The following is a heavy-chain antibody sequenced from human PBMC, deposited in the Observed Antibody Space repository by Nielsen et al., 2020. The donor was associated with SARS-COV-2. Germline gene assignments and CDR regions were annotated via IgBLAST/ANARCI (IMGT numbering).Heavy chain of an antibody. D-gene: IGHD3-3*01. CDR1: GFTFSSYS. J-gene: IGHJ6*03. V-gene: IGHV3-21*01. CDR3: ARWPGDIERITIFGANYYMDV. Sequence: GESLKISCAASGFTFSSYSMNWVRQAPGKGLEWVSSISSSSSYIYYADSVKGRFTISRDNAKNSLYLQMNSLRAEDTAVYYCARWPGDIERITIFGANYYMDVWGKGTTVTASS. CDR2: ISSSSSYI.